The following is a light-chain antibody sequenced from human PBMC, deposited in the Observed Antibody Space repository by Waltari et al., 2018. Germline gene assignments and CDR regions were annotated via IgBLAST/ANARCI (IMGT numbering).Light chain of an antibody. CDR1: QNLNTF. V-gene: IGKV1-5*01. J-gene: IGKJ5*01. CDR2: DAS. CDR3: QQYYDYPIN. Sequence: DIQMTQSTSTVSASLGDRVTITCRASQNLNTFLSWYQQKPGAVPNLLIYDASTLERGVPSRFSGSGSGTHFTLTISGLQPDDFATYYCQQYYDYPINFGQGTRL.